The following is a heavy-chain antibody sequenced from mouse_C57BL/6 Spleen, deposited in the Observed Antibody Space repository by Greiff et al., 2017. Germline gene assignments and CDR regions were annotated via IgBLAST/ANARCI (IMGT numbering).Heavy chain of an antibody. CDR1: GYTFTSYW. CDR2: INPSNGGT. V-gene: IGHV1-53*01. D-gene: IGHD1-1*01. J-gene: IGHJ3*01. Sequence: VQLQQPGTELVKPGASVKLSCKASGYTFTSYWMHWVKQRPGHGLEWLGNINPSNGGTNSNEKFKSKATLTVDKSSSTAYMQLSSLTSEDSAVYYCAREAPYYYGSSYGFAYWGQGTLVTVSA. CDR3: AREAPYYYGSSYGFAY.